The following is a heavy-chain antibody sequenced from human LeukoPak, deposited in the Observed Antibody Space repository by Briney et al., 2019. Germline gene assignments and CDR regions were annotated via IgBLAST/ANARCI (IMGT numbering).Heavy chain of an antibody. CDR3: ARDGDSSGWYLARFDY. J-gene: IGHJ4*02. CDR2: IYYSGST. CDR1: GGSISSYY. Sequence: SETLSLTCTVSGGSISSYYWSWIRQPPGKGLEWIGYIYYSGSTNYNPSLKSRVTISVDTSKNQFSLKLSSVTAADTAVYYCARDGDSSGWYLARFDYWGQGTLVTVSS. V-gene: IGHV4-59*01. D-gene: IGHD6-19*01.